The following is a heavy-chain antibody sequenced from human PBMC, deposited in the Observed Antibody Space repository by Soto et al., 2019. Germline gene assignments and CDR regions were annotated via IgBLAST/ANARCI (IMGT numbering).Heavy chain of an antibody. V-gene: IGHV4-4*02. J-gene: IGHJ4*02. CDR3: ASRDPGTSVDY. CDR1: GGSFTSNNW. Sequence: SETLSLTCAVSGGSFTSNNWWTWVRQPPGQGLEWIGEIYRTGSTNYNPSLKSRVAISLDKSENQFSLKVTSLTAADTAVYYCASRDPGTSVDYWGQGTLVTAPQ. CDR2: IYRTGST. D-gene: IGHD1-7*01.